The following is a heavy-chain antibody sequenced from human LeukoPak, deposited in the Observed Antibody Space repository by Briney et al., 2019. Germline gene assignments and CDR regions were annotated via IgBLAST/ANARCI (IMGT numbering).Heavy chain of an antibody. CDR1: GYSISSGHY. Sequence: SETLSLTCTVSGYSISSGHYWGWIRQPPGKGLEWIGSIYLSGTTYYNPPLNSRVTISEDTSKNQFYLNLSSVTAADTAVYYCARRYYYNLGSFPFDFWGQGTLVTVSS. CDR3: ARRYYYNLGSFPFDF. D-gene: IGHD3-10*01. V-gene: IGHV4-38-2*02. J-gene: IGHJ4*02. CDR2: IYLSGTT.